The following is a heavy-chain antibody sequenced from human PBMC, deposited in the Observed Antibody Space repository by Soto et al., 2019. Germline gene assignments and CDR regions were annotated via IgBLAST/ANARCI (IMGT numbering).Heavy chain of an antibody. CDR2: INAANGDT. J-gene: IGHJ5*02. CDR3: VRRHVSATGIDWFDP. Sequence: ASVKVSCKASGYSFTSYGIHWVRQAPGQRLEWMGWINAANGDTRYSPTFQCRVTITRDTSASTAYMELSSLRFEDTAVYYCVRRHVSATGIDWFDPWGQGTLVTVS. V-gene: IGHV1-3*01. CDR1: GYSFTSYG. D-gene: IGHD6-13*01.